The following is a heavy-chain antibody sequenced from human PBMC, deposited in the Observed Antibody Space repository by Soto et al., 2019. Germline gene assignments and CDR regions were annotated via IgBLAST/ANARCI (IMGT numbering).Heavy chain of an antibody. CDR1: GFTFSDYA. CDR2: ISYDGHYK. D-gene: IGHD3-16*01. CDR3: AKEREPTIGARQYYDS. V-gene: IGHV3-30*18. J-gene: IGHJ4*02. Sequence: PGGSLRLSYAASGFTFSDYAMHWLRQTPGQGMEWVAMISYDGHYKYYADSMRGRFSISRDNSKNTLYVEMNSLRPEDTAVYYCAKEREPTIGARQYYDSWGQGTLVTVSS.